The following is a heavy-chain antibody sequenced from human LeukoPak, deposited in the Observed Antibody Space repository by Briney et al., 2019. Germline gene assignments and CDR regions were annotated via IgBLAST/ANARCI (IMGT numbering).Heavy chain of an antibody. CDR2: IKSKTDGGTT. CDR1: GFTFSNAW. J-gene: IGHJ6*03. Sequence: GGSLRLSCAASGFTFSNAWMSWVRQAPGKGLEWVGRIKSKTDGGTTDYAAPVKGRFTISRDDSKNTLYLQMNSLKTGDTAVYYCTTNGLLYYYYYMDVWGKGTTVTISS. D-gene: IGHD2-8*01. V-gene: IGHV3-15*01. CDR3: TTNGLLYYYYYMDV.